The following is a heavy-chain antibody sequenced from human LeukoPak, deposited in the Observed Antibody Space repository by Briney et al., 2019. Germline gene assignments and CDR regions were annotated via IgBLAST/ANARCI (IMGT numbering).Heavy chain of an antibody. D-gene: IGHD3-10*01. V-gene: IGHV4-34*01. J-gene: IGHJ5*02. CDR2: IYYGGST. CDR3: ARFPRSFYGSGSYGNWFDP. Sequence: SETLSLTCAVYGGSFSGYYWSWIRQPPGKGLEWIGSIYYGGSTYYNPSLKSRVTISVDTSKNQFSLKLSSVTAADTAVYYCARFPRSFYGSGSYGNWFDPWGQGTLVTVSS. CDR1: GGSFSGYY.